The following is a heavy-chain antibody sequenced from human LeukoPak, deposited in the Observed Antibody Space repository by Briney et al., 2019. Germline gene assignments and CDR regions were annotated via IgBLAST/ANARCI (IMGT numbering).Heavy chain of an antibody. CDR3: VRGAKCSGGGCDSKEYVYYFDY. D-gene: IGHD6-25*01. CDR1: GYTFTSYG. Sequence: ASVKVSCKASGYTFTSYGISWARQAPGQGLEWMGWISGYNGNTNYAQKFQGRVTISRSTSISTAYMELSSLRSDDTAVYYCVRGAKCSGGGCDSKEYVYYFDYWGQGTLVTVSS. CDR2: ISGYNGNT. J-gene: IGHJ4*02. V-gene: IGHV1-18*01.